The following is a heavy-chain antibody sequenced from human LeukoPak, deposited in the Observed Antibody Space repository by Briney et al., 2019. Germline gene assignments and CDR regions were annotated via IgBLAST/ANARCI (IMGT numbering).Heavy chain of an antibody. D-gene: IGHD5-12*01. V-gene: IGHV3-7*01. CDR1: GFTLSGSH. CDR3: ARSGYDFFPWFAP. CDR2: IKQDGSEK. Sequence: GGSLKLSCTASGFTLSGSHMHWVRQAPGKGLEWVANIKQDGSEKYYVDSVKGRFAISRDNAKNSLYLQMNSLRAEDTAVYYCARSGYDFFPWFAPWGQGALVTVSS. J-gene: IGHJ5*02.